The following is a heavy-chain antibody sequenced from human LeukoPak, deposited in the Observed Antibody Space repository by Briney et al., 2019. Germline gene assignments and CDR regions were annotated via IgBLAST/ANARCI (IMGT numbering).Heavy chain of an antibody. CDR1: GYTFIDHY. Sequence: ASVKVSCKPSGYTFIDHYLHWVRQAPGQGLESLGWIDPDTGDTNYPQKFQGRLTMTRDTSSSTAYMELNRVRSDDTAVYYCARAGHNSNSGGYDFWGLGTLVTVSS. J-gene: IGHJ4*02. D-gene: IGHD3-22*01. V-gene: IGHV1-2*02. CDR3: ARAGHNSNSGGYDF. CDR2: IDPDTGDT.